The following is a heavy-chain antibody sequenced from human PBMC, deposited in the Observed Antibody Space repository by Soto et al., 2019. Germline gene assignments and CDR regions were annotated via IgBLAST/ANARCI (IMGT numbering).Heavy chain of an antibody. CDR3: ASHTSRGGGRVDY. Sequence: SETLSLTCTVSGGSISSSSYFWGWIRQPPGKGLEWIGTIYNSGSTYYNPSLKSRVTISVDTSKNQFSLKLSSVTAADTAVFYCASHTSRGGGRVDYWGQGTLVTVSS. CDR2: IYNSGST. CDR1: GGSISSSSYF. D-gene: IGHD2-2*01. V-gene: IGHV4-39*01. J-gene: IGHJ4*02.